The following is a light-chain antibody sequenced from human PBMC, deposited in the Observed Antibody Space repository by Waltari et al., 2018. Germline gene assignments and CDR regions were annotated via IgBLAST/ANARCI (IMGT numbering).Light chain of an antibody. CDR1: SSDVGGYNY. V-gene: IGLV2-11*01. CDR3: CSFAGSVYIWV. Sequence: QSALTQPRSVSGSPGQSVTISCTGTSSDVGGYNYVSRYQTHPGKAPKLMIYDVSKRPSGVPDRFSGSKSGNTASLTISGLQTEDEADYFCCSFAGSVYIWVFGGGTKLTVL. J-gene: IGLJ3*02. CDR2: DVS.